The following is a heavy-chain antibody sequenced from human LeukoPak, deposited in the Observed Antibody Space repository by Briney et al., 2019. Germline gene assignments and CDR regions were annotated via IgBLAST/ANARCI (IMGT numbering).Heavy chain of an antibody. CDR1: GYTFTSYA. CDR3: ARVKIPLLKVVVAAPGAFDI. CDR2: INAGNGNT. J-gene: IGHJ3*02. V-gene: IGHV1-3*01. D-gene: IGHD2-15*01. Sequence: ASVKVSCKASGYTFTSYAMHWVRQAPGQRLEWMGWINAGNGNTKYSQEFQGRVTITRDTSASTAYMELSRLRSDDTAVYYCARVKIPLLKVVVAAPGAFDIWGQGTMVTVSS.